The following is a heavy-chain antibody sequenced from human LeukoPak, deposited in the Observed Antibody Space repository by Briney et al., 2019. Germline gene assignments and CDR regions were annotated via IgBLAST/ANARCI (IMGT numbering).Heavy chain of an antibody. CDR3: ARWYYYDSRGYYFDF. J-gene: IGHJ4*02. CDR2: IYSSGNT. Sequence: SETLSLTCNVSGASINSYRWSWIRQPAGKGLEWIGRIYSSGNTNYNPSLKSRVTMSVDTSKNQFSLKLSSVTAADTAVYYCARWYYYDSRGYYFDFWGQGTLVTVSS. V-gene: IGHV4-4*07. D-gene: IGHD3-22*01. CDR1: GASINSYR.